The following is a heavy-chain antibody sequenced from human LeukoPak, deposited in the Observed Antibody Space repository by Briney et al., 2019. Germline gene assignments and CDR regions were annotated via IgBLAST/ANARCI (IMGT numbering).Heavy chain of an antibody. CDR1: GFIFNSYA. CDR3: ARAPYDSSGISFDY. Sequence: GGSLRLSCVASGFIFNSYAIHWVRQAPGKGLEWVALISHDGSKKYYAESVKGRFTIYRDNSKNTLNVQMNSLRTEDTAVYYCARAPYDSSGISFDYWGQGTLVTVSS. V-gene: IGHV3-30*04. D-gene: IGHD3-22*01. J-gene: IGHJ4*02. CDR2: ISHDGSKK.